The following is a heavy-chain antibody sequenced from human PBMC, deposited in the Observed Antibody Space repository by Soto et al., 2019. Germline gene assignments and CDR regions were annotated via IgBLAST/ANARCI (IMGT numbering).Heavy chain of an antibody. D-gene: IGHD3-16*01. CDR1: GYSFTNND. CDR3: ARMATFGSLNWFDP. J-gene: IGHJ5*02. V-gene: IGHV1-8*01. CDR2: MNPGSGDT. Sequence: GSVKVSCKASGYSFTNNDVSWVRQASGQGLEWMGWMNPGSGDTGYAQKFQGRVTMTRDISTATAYMELSSLRSDDTATYYCARMATFGSLNWFDPWGQGTLVTVS.